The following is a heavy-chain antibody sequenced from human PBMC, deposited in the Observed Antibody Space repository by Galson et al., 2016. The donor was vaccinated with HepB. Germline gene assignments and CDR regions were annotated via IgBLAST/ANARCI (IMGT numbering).Heavy chain of an antibody. Sequence: SLRLSCATSGFIFSDYYMDWVRQAPGKGLEWVANINPDGGTQLYMDSVKGRFTNSRDDAKSSLFLQMNSLRAEDTSVYYCARERDYTSSWYDYWGQGTLVTVSS. V-gene: IGHV3-7*01. D-gene: IGHD6-13*01. J-gene: IGHJ4*02. CDR1: GFIFSDYY. CDR3: ARERDYTSSWYDY. CDR2: INPDGGTQ.